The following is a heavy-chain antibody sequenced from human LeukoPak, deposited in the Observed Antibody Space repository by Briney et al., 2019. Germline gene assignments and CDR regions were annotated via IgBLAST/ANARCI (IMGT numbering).Heavy chain of an antibody. J-gene: IGHJ4*02. V-gene: IGHV3-23*01. CDR2: IGAFGDST. CDR1: GFNFRSYV. CDR3: AKDKTVGGAGTTMADY. Sequence: PGGSLGLSCAASGFNFRSYVMTWVRQAPGKGLEWVSAIGAFGDSTYYADSVKGRFTISRDNSKDTLYLQMSSLTVEDTAVYYCAKDKTVGGAGTTMADYWGQGTLVTVSS. D-gene: IGHD1-1*01.